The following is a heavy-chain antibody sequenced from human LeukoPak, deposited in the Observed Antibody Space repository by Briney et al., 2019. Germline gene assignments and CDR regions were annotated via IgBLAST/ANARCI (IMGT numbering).Heavy chain of an antibody. D-gene: IGHD4-17*01. CDR2: IYSGGST. CDR1: GFTVSSNY. J-gene: IGHJ6*02. V-gene: IGHV3-66*02. CDR3: ARDNDYGDYYYGMDV. Sequence: GGSLRLSCAASGFTVSSNYMSWVRQAPGKGLEWVSVIYSGGSTYYSDSVKGRFTISRENSKNTLYLQMNSLRAEDTAVYYCARDNDYGDYYYGMDVWGQGTTVTVSS.